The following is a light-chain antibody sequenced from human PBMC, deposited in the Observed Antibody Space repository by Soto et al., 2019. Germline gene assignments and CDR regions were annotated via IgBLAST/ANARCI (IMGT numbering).Light chain of an antibody. J-gene: IGLJ2*01. V-gene: IGLV2-8*01. CDR2: EVS. CDR1: SSDIGTYNY. Sequence: QSVLTQPASVSGSPGQSITISCTGTSSDIGTYNYVSWYQQHPGKAPKLIIYEVSQRPSGVPDRFSGSKSGNTASLTVSGLQLEDEADYYCSSFTGSDNPFGGGTKVTVL. CDR3: SSFTGSDNP.